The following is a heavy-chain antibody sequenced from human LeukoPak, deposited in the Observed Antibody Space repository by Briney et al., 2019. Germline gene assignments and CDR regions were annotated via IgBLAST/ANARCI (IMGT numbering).Heavy chain of an antibody. D-gene: IGHD6-19*01. CDR3: AKLYSSGWTTGGAFDV. J-gene: IGHJ3*01. CDR2: FTGSGGST. V-gene: IGHV3-23*01. Sequence: GKSLRLSCAASGFTFSSYGMHWVRQAPGKGLEWVPIFTGSGGSTYYAHSVKGRFTISRDNSKNTVFLQMNSLRAEDTAVYYCAKLYSSGWTTGGAFDVWGQGTMVFVFS. CDR1: GFTFSSYG.